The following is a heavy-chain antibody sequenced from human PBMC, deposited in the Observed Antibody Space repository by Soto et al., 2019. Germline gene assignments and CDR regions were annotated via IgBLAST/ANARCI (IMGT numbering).Heavy chain of an antibody. D-gene: IGHD6-19*01. J-gene: IGHJ4*02. V-gene: IGHV3-23*01. CDR1: GLTFSIYA. Sequence: GGPLRLSCAASGLTFSIYAMSWVRQAPGKGLEWVSAISGSGDYTYYADSVQSRFAISRDNSKNTLYLQMNSLRAEDTAVYYCAKVLTAVAGTYDYWGQGTLVTVSS. CDR3: AKVLTAVAGTYDY. CDR2: ISGSGDYT.